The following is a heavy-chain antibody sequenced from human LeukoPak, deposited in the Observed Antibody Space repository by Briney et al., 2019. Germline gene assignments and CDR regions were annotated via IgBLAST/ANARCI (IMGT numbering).Heavy chain of an antibody. Sequence: SETLSLTCAVYGGSFSGYYWSWIRQPPGKGLEWIGEINHSGSTNYNPSLKSRVTISVDTSKNQFSLKLSSVTAADTAVYYCASRPYYGSGSLMDVWGKGTTVTVSS. CDR1: GGSFSGYY. V-gene: IGHV4-34*01. D-gene: IGHD3-10*01. CDR3: ASRPYYGSGSLMDV. CDR2: INHSGST. J-gene: IGHJ6*03.